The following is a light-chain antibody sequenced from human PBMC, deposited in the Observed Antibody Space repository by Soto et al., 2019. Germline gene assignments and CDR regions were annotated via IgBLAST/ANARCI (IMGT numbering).Light chain of an antibody. CDR1: QTIGNY. CDR3: LQDYNYPIT. Sequence: IQMTQSPSTLSASVGARVPITCRASQTIGNYLSWYPQKPGKAPKLLIYSASSLQSGVPSRFSGSGSGTDFTLTISSLQPVDFATYYCLQDYNYPITFGQGTRLEI. V-gene: IGKV1-6*01. CDR2: SAS. J-gene: IGKJ5*01.